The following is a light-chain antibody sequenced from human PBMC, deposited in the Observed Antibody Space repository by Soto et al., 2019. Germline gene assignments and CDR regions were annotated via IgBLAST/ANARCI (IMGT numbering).Light chain of an antibody. J-gene: IGLJ1*01. Sequence: QSALTQPASVSGSPGQSITISCTGTSSDVSNYNYVSWYQQYPGRVPKLLIYMVSNRPSGVSNRFSGSKSGNTASLTISGLQAEDVADYFCTSPTPGSLYVFGTGTKVTVL. CDR1: SSDVSNYNY. CDR3: TSPTPGSLYV. CDR2: MVS. V-gene: IGLV2-14*01.